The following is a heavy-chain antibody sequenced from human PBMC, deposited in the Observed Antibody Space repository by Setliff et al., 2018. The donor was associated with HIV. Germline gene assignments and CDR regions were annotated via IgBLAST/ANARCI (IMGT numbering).Heavy chain of an antibody. CDR2: IRSKAYGGTT. D-gene: IGHD1-26*01. J-gene: IGHJ4*02. CDR1: GFTFGDYV. V-gene: IGHV3-49*04. CDR3: TRCFGSYLPIMDY. Sequence: GGSLRLSCTASGFTFGDYVMSWVRQAPGKGLEWVGFIRSKAYGGTTEYAASVKGRFTVSRDDSKSIAYLQMNSLKTEDTAMYYCTRCFGSYLPIMDYWGQGTLVTVAS.